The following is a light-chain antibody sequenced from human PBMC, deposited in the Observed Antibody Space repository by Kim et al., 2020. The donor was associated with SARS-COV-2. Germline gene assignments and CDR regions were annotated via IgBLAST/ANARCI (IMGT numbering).Light chain of an antibody. J-gene: IGKJ2*01. Sequence: EIVLTQSPGTLSLSPGERATLSCRASQSVGSSNLAWYQQKPGQAPRLLIYATSTRATGIPERFSGSGSGTDFTLTISRLEPEDFAVYYCQQFDSPPRTFGQGTKLEI. CDR3: QQFDSPPRT. CDR1: QSVGSSN. CDR2: ATS. V-gene: IGKV3-20*01.